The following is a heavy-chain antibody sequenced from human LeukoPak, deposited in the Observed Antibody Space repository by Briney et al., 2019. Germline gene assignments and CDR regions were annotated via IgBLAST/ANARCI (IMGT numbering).Heavy chain of an antibody. J-gene: IGHJ3*02. CDR3: AKDLTPCGGDCYILEGDAFDI. CDR2: ISGSGGST. D-gene: IGHD2-21*02. V-gene: IGHV3-23*01. Sequence: ETLSLTCTVSGGSISSGGYYWSWVRQAPGKGLEWVSAISGSGGSTYYADSVKGRFTISRDNSKNTLYLQMNSLRAEDTAVYYCAKDLTPCGGDCYILEGDAFDIWGQGTMVTVSS. CDR1: GGSISSGGYY.